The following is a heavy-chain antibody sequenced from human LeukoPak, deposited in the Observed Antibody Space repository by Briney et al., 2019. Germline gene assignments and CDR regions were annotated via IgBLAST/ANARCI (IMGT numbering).Heavy chain of an antibody. D-gene: IGHD3-3*01. V-gene: IGHV4-4*07. Sequence: SETLSLTCTVSGGSISSYYWSWIRQPAGKGLEWIGRIYTSGSTNYNPSLKSRVTMSVDTSKNQFSLKLSSVTAADTAVYYCASDQGITIFGVWFDPWGQGTLVTVSS. CDR2: IYTSGST. J-gene: IGHJ5*02. CDR1: GGSISSYY. CDR3: ASDQGITIFGVWFDP.